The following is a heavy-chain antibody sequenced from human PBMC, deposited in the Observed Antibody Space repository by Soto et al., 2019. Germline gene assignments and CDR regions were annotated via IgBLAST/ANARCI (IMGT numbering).Heavy chain of an antibody. Sequence: SETLSLTCGVSGGSITSGGYSWNWIRQPPGKGLEWIGYIDQSGGTYYNPSLAGRVSISVDRSKNQLSLRLNSVTDADTAVYYCARSRYIYGADAFDIWGQGTKVTVSS. CDR2: IDQSGGT. J-gene: IGHJ3*02. D-gene: IGHD5-18*01. CDR3: ARSRYIYGADAFDI. V-gene: IGHV4-30-2*01. CDR1: GGSITSGGYS.